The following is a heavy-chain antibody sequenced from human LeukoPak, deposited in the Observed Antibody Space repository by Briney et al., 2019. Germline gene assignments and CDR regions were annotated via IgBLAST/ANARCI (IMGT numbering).Heavy chain of an antibody. V-gene: IGHV4-34*01. J-gene: IGHJ2*01. CDR1: GGSFSGYY. CDR2: INHSGST. CDR3: ARWVWYFDL. Sequence: SETLSLTCAVYGGSFSGYYWSWIRQPPGKGPEWIGEINHSGSTNYNPSLKSRVTISVDTSKNQFSQKLSSVTAADTAVYYCARWVWYFDLWGRGTLVTVSS.